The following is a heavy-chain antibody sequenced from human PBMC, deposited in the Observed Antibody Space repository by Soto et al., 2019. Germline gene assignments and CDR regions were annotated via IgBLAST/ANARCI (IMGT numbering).Heavy chain of an antibody. V-gene: IGHV4-4*02. D-gene: IGHD2-15*01. J-gene: IGHJ5*01. Sequence: QVQLQESGPGLVKPSGTLSLTCAVSGGSISSSNWWSWVRQPPGKGLEWIGEIYHSGSTNYNPSLDRRVNLSVDKSKHQVSLKLRSVTAADTAVYYCARARGYCSGGRGCGWCDSWGQGTLVTVSS. CDR1: GGSISSSNW. CDR3: ARARGYCSGGRGCGWCDS. CDR2: IYHSGST.